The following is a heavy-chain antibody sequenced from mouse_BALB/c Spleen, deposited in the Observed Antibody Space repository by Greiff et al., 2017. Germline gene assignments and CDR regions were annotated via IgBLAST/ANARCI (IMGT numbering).Heavy chain of an antibody. CDR1: GFTFSSYG. Sequence: EVQGVESGGDLVKPGGSLKLSCAASGFTFSSYGMSWVRQTPDKRLEWVATISSGGSYTYYPDSVKGRFTISRDNAKNTLYLQMSSLKSEDTAMYYCARLYDGYPSFDYWGQGTTLTVSS. J-gene: IGHJ2*01. V-gene: IGHV5-6*01. CDR3: ARLYDGYPSFDY. CDR2: ISSGGSYT. D-gene: IGHD2-3*01.